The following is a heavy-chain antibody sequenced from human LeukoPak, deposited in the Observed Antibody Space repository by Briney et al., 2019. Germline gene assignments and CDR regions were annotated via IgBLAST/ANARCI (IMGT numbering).Heavy chain of an antibody. J-gene: IGHJ6*02. D-gene: IGHD1-1*01. V-gene: IGHV1-18*01. CDR1: GYTSSSYG. Sequence: ASVKVSCKSSGYTSSSYGISWMRQAPGQGLEWMGWISTYNGNTNYAQKFQGRVTVTTDTSTSTAYMELRTLTSDDTAVYYCATGNWNDPYYYYGMDVWGQGTTVTVSS. CDR3: ATGNWNDPYYYYGMDV. CDR2: ISTYNGNT.